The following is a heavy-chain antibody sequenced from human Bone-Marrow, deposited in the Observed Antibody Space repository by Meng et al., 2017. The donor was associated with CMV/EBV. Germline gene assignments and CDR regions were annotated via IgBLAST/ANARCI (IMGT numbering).Heavy chain of an antibody. D-gene: IGHD6-13*01. CDR1: GGSISSSSYY. CDR2: IYYSGST. CDR3: ASGYSSSWNGGGYFQH. V-gene: IGHV4-39*07. Sequence: SETLSLTCTVSGGSISSSSYYWGWIRQPPGKGLEWIGSIYYSGSTYYNPSLNSRVTISVDTSKNQFSLKLSSVTAAGTAVYYCASGYSSSWNGGGYFQHWGQGTLVTVSS. J-gene: IGHJ1*01.